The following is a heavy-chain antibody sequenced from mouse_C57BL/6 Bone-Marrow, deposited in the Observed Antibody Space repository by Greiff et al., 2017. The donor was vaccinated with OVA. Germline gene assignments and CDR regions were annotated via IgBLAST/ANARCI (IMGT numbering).Heavy chain of an antibody. V-gene: IGHV3-1*01. CDR2: ISYSGST. CDR3: ARALRYFDV. J-gene: IGHJ1*03. CDR1: GYSITSGYD. Sequence: EVQVVESGPGMVKPSQSLSLTCTVTGYSITSGYDWHWIRHLPGNKLEWMGYISYSGSTNYNPSLKSRISITHDTSKNHFFLTLNSVTTEDTATYYCARALRYFDVWGTGTTVTVSS.